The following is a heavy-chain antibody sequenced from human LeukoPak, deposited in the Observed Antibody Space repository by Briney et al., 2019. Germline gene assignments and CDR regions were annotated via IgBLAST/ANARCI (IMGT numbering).Heavy chain of an antibody. V-gene: IGHV3-53*01. CDR1: GFTVSSNY. Sequence: GGSLRLSCAASGFTVSSNYMSWVRQAPGTGLEWVSVIYSGGSTYYADSVKGRFTISRDNSKNTLYLQMNSLRAEDTAVYYCARVNSERRNYYGMDVWGKGTTVTVSS. J-gene: IGHJ6*04. CDR3: ARVNSERRNYYGMDV. CDR2: IYSGGST. D-gene: IGHD4-23*01.